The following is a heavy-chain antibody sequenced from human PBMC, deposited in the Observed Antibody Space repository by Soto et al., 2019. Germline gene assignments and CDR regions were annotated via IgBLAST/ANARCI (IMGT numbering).Heavy chain of an antibody. D-gene: IGHD2-8*02. Sequence: EVQLVESGGGLVQPGGSLRLSCEASGFTFRNYDMHWVRQGTGKGLEWVSGISAAGDPDYSDSVEGRFTISRENAQNSFFLQMNSLRVGDTAVYYCASTDGDFYGLDVWGQGTTVIVSS. CDR1: GFTFRNYD. V-gene: IGHV3-13*05. CDR2: ISAAGDP. J-gene: IGHJ6*02. CDR3: ASTDGDFYGLDV.